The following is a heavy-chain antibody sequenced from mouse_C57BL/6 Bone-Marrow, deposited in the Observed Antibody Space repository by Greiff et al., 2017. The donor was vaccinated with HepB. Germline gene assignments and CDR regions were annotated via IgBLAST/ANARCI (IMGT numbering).Heavy chain of an antibody. J-gene: IGHJ2*01. CDR3: ARERIYDVYRGDFDY. V-gene: IGHV1-12*01. CDR2: IYPGNGDT. CDR1: GYTFTSYN. D-gene: IGHD2-3*01. Sequence: LQQSGAELVRPGASVKMSCKASGYTFTSYNMHWVKQTPRQGLEWIGAIYPGNGDTSYNQKFKGKATLTVDKSSSTADMQLSSLTSEDSAVYFCARERIYDVYRGDFDYWGQGTTLTVSS.